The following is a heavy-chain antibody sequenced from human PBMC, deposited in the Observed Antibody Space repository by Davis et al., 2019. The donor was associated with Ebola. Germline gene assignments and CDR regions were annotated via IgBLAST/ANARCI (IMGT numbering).Heavy chain of an antibody. CDR2: LNWNSGST. V-gene: IGHV3-20*04. CDR1: GFNFGDYG. J-gene: IGHJ5*01. Sequence: PGGSLRLSCAASGFNFGDYGMSWVRQVPGKGLEWVSGLNWNSGSTGYADSVKGRFTVSRDNAKNSLYLQMNSLRAEDMAVYYCAKDRDGSGSGWFDSWGQGTQVTVSS. CDR3: AKDRDGSGSGWFDS. D-gene: IGHD3-10*01.